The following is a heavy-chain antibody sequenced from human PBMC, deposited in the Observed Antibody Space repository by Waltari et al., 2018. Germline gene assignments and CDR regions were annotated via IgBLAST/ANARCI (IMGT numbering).Heavy chain of an antibody. J-gene: IGHJ4*02. CDR2: INPRGGST. D-gene: IGHD3-16*01. CDR3: ARRPGITFGGVIDY. V-gene: IGHV1-46*03. CDR1: GYTFTSYY. Sequence: QVQLVQSGAEVKKPGASVKVSCKASGYTFTSYYMHWVRQAPGQGLAWMGIINPRGGSTSYEQKFQGRVTMAREKSTSTVYMELSSLRSEDTAVYYCARRPGITFGGVIDYWGQGTLVTVSS.